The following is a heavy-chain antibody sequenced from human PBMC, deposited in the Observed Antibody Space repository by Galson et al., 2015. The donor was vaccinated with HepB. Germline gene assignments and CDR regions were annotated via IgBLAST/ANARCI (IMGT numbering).Heavy chain of an antibody. D-gene: IGHD3-22*01. Sequence: SVKVSCKASGYTFTSYGISWVRQAPGQGLEWMGWISAYNGNTNYAQKLQGRVTMTTDTSTSTAYMELRSLRSDDTAVYYCARCPPHYYDSSGYYSDYWGQGTLVTVSS. V-gene: IGHV1-18*04. CDR3: ARCPPHYYDSSGYYSDY. CDR1: GYTFTSYG. CDR2: ISAYNGNT. J-gene: IGHJ4*02.